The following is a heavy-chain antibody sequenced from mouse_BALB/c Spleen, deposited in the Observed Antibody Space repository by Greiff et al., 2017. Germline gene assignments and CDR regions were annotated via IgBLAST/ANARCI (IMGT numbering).Heavy chain of an antibody. D-gene: IGHD1-1*01. CDR1: GFDFSRYW. CDR3: ARCGYYYGSSLFFDY. V-gene: IGHV4-1*02. J-gene: IGHJ2*01. Sequence: DVKLVESGGGLVQPGGSLKLSCAASGFDFSRYWMSWVRQAPGKGLEWIGEINPDSSTINYTPSLKDKFIISGDNAKNTLYLQMSKVRSEDTALYYCARCGYYYGSSLFFDYWGQGTTLTVSS. CDR2: INPDSSTI.